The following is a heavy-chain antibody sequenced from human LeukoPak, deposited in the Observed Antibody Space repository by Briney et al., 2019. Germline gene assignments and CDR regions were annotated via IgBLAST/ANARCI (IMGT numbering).Heavy chain of an antibody. CDR1: GYTFTSYG. CDR3: ARDYGDSSYYFDY. CDR2: IIPILGIA. J-gene: IGHJ4*02. Sequence: SVKVSCKASGYTFTSYGISWVRQAPGQGLEWMGRIIPILGIANYAQKFQGRVTITADKSTSTAYMELSSLRSEDTAVYYCARDYGDSSYYFDYWGQGTLVTVSS. D-gene: IGHD4-17*01. V-gene: IGHV1-69*04.